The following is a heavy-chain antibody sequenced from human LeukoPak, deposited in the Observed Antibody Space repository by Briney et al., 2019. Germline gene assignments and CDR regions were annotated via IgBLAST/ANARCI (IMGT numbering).Heavy chain of an antibody. Sequence: GGSLRLSCAASGFTFSSYAMSWVRQAPGKGLEWVANINQGGSQKYSVDSVKGRFTISRDNAKNSLYLQMNSLRAEDTAMYYCARIGYTSSGFDYWGQGTLVTVSS. CDR1: GFTFSSYA. D-gene: IGHD2-2*02. CDR2: INQGGSQK. J-gene: IGHJ4*02. CDR3: ARIGYTSSGFDY. V-gene: IGHV3-7*01.